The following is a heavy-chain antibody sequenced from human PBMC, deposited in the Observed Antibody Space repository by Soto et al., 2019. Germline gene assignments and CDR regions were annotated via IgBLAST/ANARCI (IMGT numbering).Heavy chain of an antibody. J-gene: IGHJ4*02. Sequence: SVKVSFKASGGAFRKYTFSWLRQAPGQGLEWMGGIIPVFGRANYAPKFQGRVTITADEVTSTIYMEVSSLRFDDTAVFYCAGFGGDVVVVPAAALDYWGQGTLVTVSS. V-gene: IGHV1-69*13. CDR2: IIPVFGRA. CDR1: GGAFRKYT. D-gene: IGHD2-2*01. CDR3: AGFGGDVVVVPAAALDY.